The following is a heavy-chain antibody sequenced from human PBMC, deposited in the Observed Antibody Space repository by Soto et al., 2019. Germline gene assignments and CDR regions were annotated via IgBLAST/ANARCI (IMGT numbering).Heavy chain of an antibody. CDR1: GGSISSGGYY. CDR3: ATSNWFDP. CDR2: IYYSGSA. Sequence: SETLSLTCSVSGGSISSGGYYWSWIRQHPGKGLEWIGNIYYSGSAYYNPSLKSRVTISVDTSKNQFSLRLSSVTAADTAVYYCATSNWFDPWGQGTLVTVS. D-gene: IGHD2-2*01. J-gene: IGHJ5*02. V-gene: IGHV4-31*03.